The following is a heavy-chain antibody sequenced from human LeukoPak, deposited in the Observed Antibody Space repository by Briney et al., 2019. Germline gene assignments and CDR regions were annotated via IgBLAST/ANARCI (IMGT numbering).Heavy chain of an antibody. CDR1: GYTFTSYY. CDR2: INPNSGGT. D-gene: IGHD3-3*01. V-gene: IGHV1-2*02. Sequence: ASVKVSCKASGYTFTSYYMHWVRQAPGQGLEWMGWINPNSGGTNYAQKFQGRVTMTRDTSISTAYMELSRLRSDDTAVYYCARSSEWPPLLDYWGQGTLVTVSS. CDR3: ARSSEWPPLLDY. J-gene: IGHJ4*02.